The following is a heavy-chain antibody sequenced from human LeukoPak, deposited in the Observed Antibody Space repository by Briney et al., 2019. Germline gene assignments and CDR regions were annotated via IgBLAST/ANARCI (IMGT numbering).Heavy chain of an antibody. CDR3: ARDSQGAYGSGTGFDY. CDR2: INPNSGGT. J-gene: IGHJ4*02. V-gene: IGHV1-2*02. D-gene: IGHD3-10*01. CDR1: GYTFTGYY. Sequence: ASVKVSCKASGYTFTGYYMHWVRQAPGQGLEWMGWINPNSGGTNYAQKFQGRVTMTRDTSISTAYMELGRLRSDDTAVYYCARDSQGAYGSGTGFDYWGQGTLVTVSS.